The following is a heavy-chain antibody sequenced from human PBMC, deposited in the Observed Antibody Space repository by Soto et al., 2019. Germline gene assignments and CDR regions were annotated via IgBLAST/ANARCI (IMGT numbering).Heavy chain of an antibody. CDR1: GFTFSKYY. V-gene: IGHV1-46*01. CDR2: INPSGRTT. CDR3: ARDLDVTTVTTSFDS. J-gene: IGHJ4*02. Sequence: ASVKVSCKTSGFTFSKYYMHWLRQVPGQGLEWVGVINPSGRTTSYAQKFLGRVTVTRDASTATVYLELNSLRSGDTAVYYCARDLDVTTVTTSFDSWGQGTMVTVYS. D-gene: IGHD4-17*01.